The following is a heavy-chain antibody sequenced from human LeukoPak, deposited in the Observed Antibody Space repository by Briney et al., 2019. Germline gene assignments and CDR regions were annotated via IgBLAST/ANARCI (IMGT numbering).Heavy chain of an antibody. Sequence: GGSLRLSCAASGFTLSTYGMHWVRQAPGKGLEWVAVISYDGSNKHYADPVKGRFTISRDNSKNTLYLQMNSLRGEDTAVYYCAKDYLGASHTFDIWGQGTMVSVSS. D-gene: IGHD1-26*01. CDR3: AKDYLGASHTFDI. CDR2: ISYDGSNK. CDR1: GFTLSTYG. J-gene: IGHJ3*02. V-gene: IGHV3-30*18.